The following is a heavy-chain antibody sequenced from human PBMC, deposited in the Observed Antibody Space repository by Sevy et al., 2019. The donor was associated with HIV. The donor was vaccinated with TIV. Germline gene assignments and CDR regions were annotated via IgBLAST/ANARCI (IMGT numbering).Heavy chain of an antibody. CDR3: ATGKGKGYCGSTSCYTGDWFDP. CDR1: GYTLTELS. Sequence: ASVKVSCKVSGYTLTELSMHWVRQAPGKGLEWMGGFDPEDGETIYAQKFQGRVTMTEDTSTDTAYMELSRLRSEDTAVYYCATGKGKGYCGSTSCYTGDWFDPWGQGTLVTVSS. V-gene: IGHV1-24*01. CDR2: FDPEDGET. D-gene: IGHD2-2*02. J-gene: IGHJ5*02.